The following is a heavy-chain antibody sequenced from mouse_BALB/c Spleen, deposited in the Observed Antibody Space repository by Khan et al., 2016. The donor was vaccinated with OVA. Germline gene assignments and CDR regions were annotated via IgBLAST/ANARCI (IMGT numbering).Heavy chain of an antibody. CDR3: ARRDYYGRSIAY. J-gene: IGHJ3*01. CDR2: IYPGSGST. Sequence: QVQLQQPGAELVKPGTSVKLSCKASGYNFTSYWINWVQLRPGQGLEWIGHIYPGSGSTYYNEKFKSKATLPVDPSSSTAYMQLSSLASEDAALYYCARRDYYGRSIAYWGQGTLVTVSA. V-gene: IGHV1-55*01. D-gene: IGHD1-1*01. CDR1: GYNFTSYW.